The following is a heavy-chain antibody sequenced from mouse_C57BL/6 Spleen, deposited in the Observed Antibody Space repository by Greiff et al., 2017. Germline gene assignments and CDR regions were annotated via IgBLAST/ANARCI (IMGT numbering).Heavy chain of an antibody. J-gene: IGHJ2*01. D-gene: IGHD2-5*01. CDR2: ISYDGSN. CDR1: GYSITSGYY. CDR3: ARYSNYVDY. Sequence: EVKLEESGPGLVKPSQSLSLTCSVTGYSITSGYYWNWIRQFPGNKLEWMGYISYDGSNNSNPSLKNRISITRDTSKNQFFLKLNSVTTEDTATYYCARYSNYVDYWGQGTTLTVSS. V-gene: IGHV3-6*01.